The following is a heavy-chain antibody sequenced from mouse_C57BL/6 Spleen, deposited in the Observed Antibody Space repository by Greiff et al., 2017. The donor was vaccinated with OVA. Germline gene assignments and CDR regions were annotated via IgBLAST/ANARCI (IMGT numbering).Heavy chain of an antibody. Sequence: QVQLQQPGPELVKPGASVKLSCKASGYTFTSYWMHWVKQRPGQGLEWIGNINPSNGGTNYNEKFKSKATLTVDKSSSTAYMQLSSLTSEDSAVYYCARSGYDYDYFDYWGQGTTLTVSS. CDR2: INPSNGGT. D-gene: IGHD2-4*01. J-gene: IGHJ2*01. CDR1: GYTFTSYW. CDR3: ARSGYDYDYFDY. V-gene: IGHV1-53*01.